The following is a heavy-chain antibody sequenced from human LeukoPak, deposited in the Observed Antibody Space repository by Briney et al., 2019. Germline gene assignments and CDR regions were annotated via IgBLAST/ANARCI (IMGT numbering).Heavy chain of an antibody. J-gene: IGHJ4*02. V-gene: IGHV3-74*01. CDR2: INSHGDTT. D-gene: IGHD3-22*01. CDR1: GFTFSKYR. Sequence: GGSLRLSCEATGFTFSKYRMHWVRQSPGKGLVWVSFINSHGDTTTYADSVRGRFTISRDNAKNTLYLQMNSLRVEDTAVYYCARATYYYDSSGYRAVYYFDYWGQGTLVTVSS. CDR3: ARATYYYDSSGYRAVYYFDY.